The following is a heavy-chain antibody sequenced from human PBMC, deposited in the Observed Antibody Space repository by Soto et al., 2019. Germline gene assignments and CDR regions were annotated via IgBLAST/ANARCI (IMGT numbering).Heavy chain of an antibody. Sequence: EVHLLESGGGLVQPGESLRLSCGASGFTFSSCVMTWVRQAPGKGLEWVSCISESGTGTYYADSVKGRFTISRDNSKSTMYLQMNNLRAEDTGVYYCAKGLINGRWYAEDWGQGTLVTVSS. D-gene: IGHD6-13*01. V-gene: IGHV3-23*01. CDR2: ISESGTGT. CDR1: GFTFSSCV. CDR3: AKGLINGRWYAED. J-gene: IGHJ4*02.